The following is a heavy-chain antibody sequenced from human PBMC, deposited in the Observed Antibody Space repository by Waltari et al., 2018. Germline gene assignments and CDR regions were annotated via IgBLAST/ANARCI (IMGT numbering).Heavy chain of an antibody. CDR3: ARSIVVVSEGDY. D-gene: IGHD2-2*01. CDR2: IIGSGGST. Sequence: EVQLVESGGGLVQPGGSLRLSCAASGFTFSSYAMTWFRQAPGKGLEWVSAIIGSGGSTYYADSVKGRFTISRDNSKNTLYLQMNSLRAEDTAVYYCARSIVVVSEGDYWGQGTLVTVSS. V-gene: IGHV3-23*04. CDR1: GFTFSSYA. J-gene: IGHJ4*02.